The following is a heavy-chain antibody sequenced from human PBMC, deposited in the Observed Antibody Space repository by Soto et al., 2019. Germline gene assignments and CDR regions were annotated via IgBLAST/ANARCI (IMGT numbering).Heavy chain of an antibody. CDR1: GFTFSSYG. CDR2: ISYDGSNK. Sequence: GGSLRLSCAASGFTFSSYGMHWVRQAPGKGLEWVAVISYDGSNKYYADSVKGRFTISRDNSKNTLYLQMNSLRAEDTAVYYCAKTSHDCTNGVCYNGLLDAFDIWGQGTMVTVSS. V-gene: IGHV3-30*18. D-gene: IGHD2-8*01. CDR3: AKTSHDCTNGVCYNGLLDAFDI. J-gene: IGHJ3*02.